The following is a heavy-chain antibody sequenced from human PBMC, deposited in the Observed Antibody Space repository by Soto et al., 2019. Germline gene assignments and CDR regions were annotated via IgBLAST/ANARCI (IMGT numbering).Heavy chain of an antibody. D-gene: IGHD3-3*01. CDR2: INPNSGGT. CDR1: GYTFTGYY. Sequence: ASVKVSCKASGYTFTGYYMHWVRQAPGQGLEWMEWINPNSGGTNYAQKFQGWVTMTRDTSISTAYMELSRLRSDDTAVYYCARSRITIFGVVSSRYYGMDVWGQGTTVTVSS. J-gene: IGHJ6*02. V-gene: IGHV1-2*04. CDR3: ARSRITIFGVVSSRYYGMDV.